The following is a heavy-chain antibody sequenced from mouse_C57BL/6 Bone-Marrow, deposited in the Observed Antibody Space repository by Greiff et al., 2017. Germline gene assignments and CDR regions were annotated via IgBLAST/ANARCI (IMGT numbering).Heavy chain of an antibody. V-gene: IGHV1-69*01. CDR3: ARSSWFAY. J-gene: IGHJ3*01. Sequence: QVQLQQPGAELVMPGASVKLSCKASGYPFPSYWMHWVTQRPGQGLEWIGEIDPSDSYTNYNQKFKGKSTLTVDKSSSTAYMQLSSLTSEDSAVYYCARSSWFAYWGQGTLVTVSA. CDR1: GYPFPSYW. CDR2: IDPSDSYT.